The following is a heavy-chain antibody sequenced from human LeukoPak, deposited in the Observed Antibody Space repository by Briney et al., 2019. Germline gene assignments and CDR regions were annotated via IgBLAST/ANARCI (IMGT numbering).Heavy chain of an antibody. CDR1: GFTFSSYS. D-gene: IGHD6-6*01. J-gene: IGHJ4*02. CDR3: AREGDIAALDY. CDR2: ISSSSSYI. Sequence: GGSLRLSCAACGFTFSSYSMNWVRQAPGKGLEWVSSISSSSSYIYYADSVKGRFTISRDNAKNSLYLQRNSLSAEDTPVYYCAREGDIAALDYWGQGTLVTVSS. V-gene: IGHV3-21*01.